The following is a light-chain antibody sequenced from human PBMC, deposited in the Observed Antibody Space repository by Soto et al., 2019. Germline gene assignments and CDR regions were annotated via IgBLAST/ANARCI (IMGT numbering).Light chain of an antibody. CDR3: QKYSSVIT. Sequence: DIQLTQSPSSLSASVGDRVTITCRASQGIGNFLAWYQQKPGKVPKLLISAATLQSGVPSRFSGSGSGTDFTLTITGLQPEDVATYYCQKYSSVITFGQGTRLEIK. J-gene: IGKJ5*01. CDR2: AA. CDR1: QGIGNF. V-gene: IGKV1-27*01.